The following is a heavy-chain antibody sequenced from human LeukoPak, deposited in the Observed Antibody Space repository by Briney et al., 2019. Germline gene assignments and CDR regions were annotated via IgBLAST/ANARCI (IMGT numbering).Heavy chain of an antibody. CDR2: ISGSGGNT. CDR1: GFTFSSYA. Sequence: GGSLRLSCAASGFTFSSYAMSWVRQAPGKGLEWVSAISGSGGNTYYADSVKGRFTISRENSKNTLYLQMNSLRAEDTAVYYCAKMYYYDSSSYRNYYFDYWGQGTLVIVSS. D-gene: IGHD3-22*01. V-gene: IGHV3-23*01. J-gene: IGHJ4*02. CDR3: AKMYYYDSSSYRNYYFDY.